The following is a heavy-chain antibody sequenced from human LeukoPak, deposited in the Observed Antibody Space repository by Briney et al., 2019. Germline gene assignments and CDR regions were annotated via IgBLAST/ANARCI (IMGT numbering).Heavy chain of an antibody. CDR3: ARGSRYCSSTSCYNFDY. V-gene: IGHV3-11*01. Sequence: GGSLRLSCAASGFTFSDYYMSWIRQAPGKGLEWVSYISSSGSTIYYADSVKGRFTISRDNAKNSLYLQMNSLRAEDTAVYYCARGSRYCSSTSCYNFDYWGQGTLVTVSS. CDR2: ISSSGSTI. D-gene: IGHD2-2*01. CDR1: GFTFSDYY. J-gene: IGHJ4*02.